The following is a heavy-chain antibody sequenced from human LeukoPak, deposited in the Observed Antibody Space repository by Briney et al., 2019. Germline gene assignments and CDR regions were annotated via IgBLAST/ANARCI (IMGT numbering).Heavy chain of an antibody. V-gene: IGHV4-34*01. CDR3: ARAPELGDYYDSSGYYFFDP. J-gene: IGHJ5*02. CDR1: GGSFSGYY. D-gene: IGHD3-22*01. CDR2: INHSGST. Sequence: SETLSLTCAVYGGSFSGYYWSWIRQPPGKGLEWIGEINHSGSTNYNPSLKSRVTISVDTSKNQFSLKLSSVTAADTAVYYCARAPELGDYYDSSGYYFFDPWGQGTLVTVSS.